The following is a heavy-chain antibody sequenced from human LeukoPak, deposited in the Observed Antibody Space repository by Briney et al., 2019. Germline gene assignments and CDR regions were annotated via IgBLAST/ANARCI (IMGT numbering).Heavy chain of an antibody. D-gene: IGHD6-19*01. Sequence: SETLSLTCAVYGGSFSGYYWSWIRQPPGKGLEWIGEINHSGSTNYNPSLKSRVTISVDTSKNQFSLKLSSVTAADTALYYCARCRYSSGWYRSYFDYWGQGTLVTVSS. V-gene: IGHV4-34*01. CDR1: GGSFSGYY. CDR2: INHSGST. J-gene: IGHJ4*02. CDR3: ARCRYSSGWYRSYFDY.